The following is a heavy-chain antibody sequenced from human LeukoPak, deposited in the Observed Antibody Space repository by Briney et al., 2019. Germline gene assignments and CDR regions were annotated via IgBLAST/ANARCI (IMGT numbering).Heavy chain of an antibody. J-gene: IGHJ4*02. CDR1: GFTFSSYA. V-gene: IGHV3-23*01. Sequence: GGSLRLSCAASGFTFSSYATSWVRQAAGKGLEWVSAISGSGGSTYYADSVKGRFTISRDNSKNTLYLQMNSLRAEDTAVYYCASALENDPDYWGQGTLVTVSS. CDR2: ISGSGGST. CDR3: ASALENDPDY. D-gene: IGHD1-1*01.